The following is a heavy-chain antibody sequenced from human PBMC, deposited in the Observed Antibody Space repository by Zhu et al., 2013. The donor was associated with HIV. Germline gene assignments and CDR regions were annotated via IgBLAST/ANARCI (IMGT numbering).Heavy chain of an antibody. V-gene: IGHV1-69*06. Sequence: QVQLVQSGAEVKKPGSSVKVSCKASGGTFSSYAISWVRQAPGQGPEWMGGTIPIFGTTNYAQKFQGRVTFAADKSTGTAYMELSGLTSEDTAVYFCARDGRPGRDDSGGYFQHWGQGTLVTVSS. D-gene: IGHD3-16*01. CDR2: TIPIFGTT. CDR3: ARDGRPGRDDSGGYFQH. J-gene: IGHJ1*01. CDR1: GGTFSSYA.